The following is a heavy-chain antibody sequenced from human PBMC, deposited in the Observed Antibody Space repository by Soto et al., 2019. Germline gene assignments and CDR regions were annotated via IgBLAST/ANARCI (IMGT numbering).Heavy chain of an antibody. CDR1: GFTFGSYA. CDR2: ITGHST. Sequence: GGSLRLSCAASGFTFGSYAMSWVRQAPGRGLEWVSSITGHSTHYADSVKGRFTISRDNSKNTLYLQMNSLRAEDTAVYFCANGRYYGGNFPLFDYCGQGALVTVSS. J-gene: IGHJ4*02. CDR3: ANGRYYGGNFPLFDY. V-gene: IGHV3-23*01. D-gene: IGHD2-21*02.